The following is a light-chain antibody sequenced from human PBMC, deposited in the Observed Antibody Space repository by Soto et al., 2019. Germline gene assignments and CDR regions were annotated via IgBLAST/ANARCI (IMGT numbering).Light chain of an antibody. CDR2: DVS. CDR1: SSDVGVYNY. J-gene: IGLJ1*01. Sequence: QSALTQPASVSGSPGQSITISCTGTSSDVGVYNYVSWYQQHPGKAPKFMIYDVSNRPSGVSNRFSGSKSANTASLTISGLQAEDEADYYCSASSTSSTRPIVFGTGTKLTVL. V-gene: IGLV2-14*01. CDR3: SASSTSSTRPIV.